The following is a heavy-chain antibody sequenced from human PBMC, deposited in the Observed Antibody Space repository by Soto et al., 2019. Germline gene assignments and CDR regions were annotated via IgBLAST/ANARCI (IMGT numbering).Heavy chain of an antibody. V-gene: IGHV6-1*01. CDR1: GDSVSSNSAA. CDR3: ARGGGNRYYYSGMDV. CDR2: TYYRSKWYN. Sequence: SQTLSLTCAISGDSVSSNSAAWNWIRQSPSRGLEWLGRTYYRSKWYNDYAVSVKSRITINPDTSKNQFSLQLNSVTPEDTSFFYFARGGGNRYYYSGMDVWGQGTTVTVSS. J-gene: IGHJ6*02. D-gene: IGHD3-10*01.